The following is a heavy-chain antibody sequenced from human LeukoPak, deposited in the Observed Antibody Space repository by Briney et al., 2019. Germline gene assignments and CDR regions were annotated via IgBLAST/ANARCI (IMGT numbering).Heavy chain of an antibody. D-gene: IGHD3-22*01. CDR2: IRSSGSTI. V-gene: IGHV3-48*03. CDR1: GFTLSNYE. J-gene: IGHJ6*03. Sequence: HPGGSLRLSCAASGFTLSNYEVKWVRQAPGKGLEWVSHIRSSGSTIYYADSVKGRFTISRDNAKNSLHLLMNSLRVEDTAVYHCARVTYYYESSGSLSYYYMDVWGKGTTVTVSS. CDR3: ARVTYYYESSGSLSYYYMDV.